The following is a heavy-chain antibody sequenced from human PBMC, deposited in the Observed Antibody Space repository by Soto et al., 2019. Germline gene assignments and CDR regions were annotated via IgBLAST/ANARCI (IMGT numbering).Heavy chain of an antibody. CDR3: VKDGGYCSSSTCYAPRNHYFDS. J-gene: IGHJ4*02. Sequence: GGSLRLSCEASGFTFSDCWMSWVRQAPGKGPEWVANIKFDGSEKQYVDSVRGRFTISRDNSRSSLSLQMNSLRAGDTAVYYCVKDGGYCSSSTCYAPRNHYFDSWGQGTLVTVSS. CDR1: GFTFSDCW. CDR2: IKFDGSEK. D-gene: IGHD2-2*01. V-gene: IGHV3-7*03.